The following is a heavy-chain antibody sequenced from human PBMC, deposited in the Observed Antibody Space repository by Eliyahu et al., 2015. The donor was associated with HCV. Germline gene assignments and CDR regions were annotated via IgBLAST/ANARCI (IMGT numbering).Heavy chain of an antibody. CDR2: INPKTGDT. D-gene: IGHD4-11*01. Sequence: QVQLVQSETXVXEPGTSVXVSCXASGYTFTDFYLXWVRQAPXQGXQWMGRINPKTGDTTYEEKVQDRVMMTRDPSXSTGYMAVTSLTYDDTAVYFCARERDDSSHDDGLDLWGQGTLVTVSS. J-gene: IGHJ5*02. CDR1: GYTFTDFY. CDR3: ARERDDSSHDDGLDL. V-gene: IGHV1-2*06.